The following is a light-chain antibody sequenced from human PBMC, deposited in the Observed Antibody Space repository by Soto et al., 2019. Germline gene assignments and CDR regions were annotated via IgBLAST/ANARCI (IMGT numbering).Light chain of an antibody. CDR1: QSISRN. Sequence: EIVMTQSPATVSLSPGERATLSCRASQSISRNLVWYQQKPGQAPRLLVYGASTRATGIPARFSGSGSGTEFTLTISSLEFEDFALYYCQEYSKRWTFGQGTKVEVK. J-gene: IGKJ1*01. CDR2: GAS. V-gene: IGKV3-15*01. CDR3: QEYSKRWT.